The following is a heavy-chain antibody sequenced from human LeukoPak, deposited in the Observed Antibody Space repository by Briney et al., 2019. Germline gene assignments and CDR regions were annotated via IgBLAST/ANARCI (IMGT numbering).Heavy chain of an antibody. CDR3: ARFGYSGYDWRAFDY. J-gene: IGHJ4*02. CDR1: GYIFTGYF. CDR2: INPNSGAT. Sequence: ASAKVSCKASGYIFTGYFLHWVRQAPGQGLEWMGWINPNSGATKYAERFQGRVTMTRDTSISTAYMELTRLRFDDRAVYYCARFGYSGYDWRAFDYWGQGTLVTVSS. D-gene: IGHD5-12*01. V-gene: IGHV1-2*02.